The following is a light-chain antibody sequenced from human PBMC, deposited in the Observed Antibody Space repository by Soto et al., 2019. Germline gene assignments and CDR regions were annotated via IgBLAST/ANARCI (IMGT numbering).Light chain of an antibody. V-gene: IGKV3-15*01. Sequence: EIVMTQSPATLSVSPGERATLSCRASQSVSSNLAWYQQKPGQAPRLLFYGASTRATGIPARFSGSGSGTDFTLTISSLHSEDFAVYYCQQSNNWPYTFGQGTKLEIK. CDR2: GAS. CDR1: QSVSSN. J-gene: IGKJ2*01. CDR3: QQSNNWPYT.